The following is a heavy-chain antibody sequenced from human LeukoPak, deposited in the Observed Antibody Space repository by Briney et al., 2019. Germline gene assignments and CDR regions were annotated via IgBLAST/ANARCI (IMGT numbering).Heavy chain of an antibody. D-gene: IGHD1-26*01. V-gene: IGHV3-48*01. CDR3: ARDEPGGRATTNDY. Sequence: PGGSLRLSCAASGFTFSSFAMNWVRQAPGKGLEWVAYISGTSGSIYYADSVKGRFSIARDNAKNSLYLQMNSLRAEDTAVYYCARDEPGGRATTNDYRGQGTLVTVSS. CDR1: GFTFSSFA. CDR2: ISGTSGSI. J-gene: IGHJ4*02.